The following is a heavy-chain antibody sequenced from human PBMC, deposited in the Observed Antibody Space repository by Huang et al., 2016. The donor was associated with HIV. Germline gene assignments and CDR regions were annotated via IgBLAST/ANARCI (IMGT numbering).Heavy chain of an antibody. V-gene: IGHV1-18*01. CDR3: ARDPKCHRIGYYRQRRGIDI. J-gene: IGHJ3*02. CDR2: IIASSGDT. Sequence: QIQLMQSGPELKQPGASVKVSCKASGYTFTSYGITWVRQAPGQGHEWMGRIIASSGDTEYAQKFQGRVTLTTDTSTNIAYMELRSLRSDDTAKYYCARDPKCHRIGYYRQRRGIDIWGQGTMVIVSS. CDR1: GYTFTSYG. D-gene: IGHD3-22*01.